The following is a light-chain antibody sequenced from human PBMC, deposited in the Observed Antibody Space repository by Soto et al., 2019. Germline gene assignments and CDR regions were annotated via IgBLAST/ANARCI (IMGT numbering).Light chain of an antibody. CDR3: QQYGSSPPMYT. V-gene: IGKV3-20*01. CDR2: GAS. CDR1: QSVSSSY. Sequence: EIVLTQSPGTLSLSPGERATLSCRASQSVSSSYLAWYQQKPGKAPRLLIYGASSRATGIPDRFSGSGSGTDFTLTISRLEPEDFAVYYCQQYGSSPPMYTFGQGTTLEIK. J-gene: IGKJ2*01.